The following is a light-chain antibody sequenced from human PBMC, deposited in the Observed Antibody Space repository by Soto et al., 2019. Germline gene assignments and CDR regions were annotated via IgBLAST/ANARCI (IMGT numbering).Light chain of an antibody. J-gene: IGKJ4*01. CDR1: QSVSSSY. V-gene: IGKV3-20*01. Sequence: EIVLTQSPGTLSLSPGERATLSCRASQSVSSSYLAWYQQKPGQAPRLLIYGASTRATGIPDRFSGSGSGTDFTLTITRLEPEDFAVYYCNQYGTSPLTFGGGTKVDIK. CDR3: NQYGTSPLT. CDR2: GAS.